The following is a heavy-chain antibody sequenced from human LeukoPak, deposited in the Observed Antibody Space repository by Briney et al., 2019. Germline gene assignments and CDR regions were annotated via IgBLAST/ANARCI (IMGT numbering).Heavy chain of an antibody. CDR2: INWSGGST. CDR3: ARAPITSPFYFDS. D-gene: IGHD2-2*01. Sequence: GGSLRLSCSASGFAFDEHAMSWVRQVPGKGLEWVSGINWSGGSTGYGDPVRGRFTVSRDNAKNSLYLQMDSLRAEDTALYYCARAPITSPFYFDSWGQGTLVTVSS. CDR1: GFAFDEHA. V-gene: IGHV3-20*04. J-gene: IGHJ4*02.